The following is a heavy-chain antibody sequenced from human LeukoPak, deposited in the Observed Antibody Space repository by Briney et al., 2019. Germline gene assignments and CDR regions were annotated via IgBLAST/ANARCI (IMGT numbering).Heavy chain of an antibody. CDR2: ISNDGSNK. D-gene: IGHD3-22*01. CDR1: GFTFSSYG. J-gene: IGHJ6*02. V-gene: IGHV3-30*18. CDR3: AKAAWLSPYYYYGMDV. Sequence: GRSLRLSCAASGFTFSSYGMHWVRQAPGKGLEWVAAISNDGSNKDYADSVKGRFTISRDNSKNTLYLQMNSLRAEDTAVYYCAKAAWLSPYYYYGMDVWGQGTTVTVSS.